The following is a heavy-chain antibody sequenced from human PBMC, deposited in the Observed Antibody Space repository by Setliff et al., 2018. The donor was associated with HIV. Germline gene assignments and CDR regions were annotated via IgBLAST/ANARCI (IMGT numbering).Heavy chain of an antibody. Sequence: SETLSLTCTVSGGSISSRNYYWAWIRQPPGKGLEWIGEIYHSGSANYNPSLKSRVIISVDTSKNQFSLKLSSVTAADTAVYYCAGVRGSSYFGTFDYWGQGALVTVSS. CDR3: AGVRGSSYFGTFDY. V-gene: IGHV4-39*07. J-gene: IGHJ4*02. CDR1: GGSISSRNYY. D-gene: IGHD1-26*01. CDR2: IYHSGSA.